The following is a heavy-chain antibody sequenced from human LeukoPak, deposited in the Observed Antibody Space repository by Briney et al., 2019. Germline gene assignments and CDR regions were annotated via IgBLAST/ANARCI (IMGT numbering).Heavy chain of an antibody. Sequence: GGSLRLSCAASGFTFSSYGIHWVRQAPGKGLEWVAVISYDGSNKFYADSMKGRFTISRDNSKNTLFLQMNSLRPEDTAVYYCAKDWGEATVTNWFDPWGQGTLVTVSS. CDR1: GFTFSSYG. V-gene: IGHV3-30*18. CDR2: ISYDGSNK. J-gene: IGHJ5*02. D-gene: IGHD4-11*01. CDR3: AKDWGEATVTNWFDP.